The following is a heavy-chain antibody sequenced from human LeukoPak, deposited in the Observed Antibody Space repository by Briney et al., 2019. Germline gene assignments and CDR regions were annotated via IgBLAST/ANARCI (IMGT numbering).Heavy chain of an antibody. CDR1: GGSFSGYY. Sequence: SETLSLTCAVYGGSFSGYYWSWIRQPPGKRLEWIGEINHSGSTNYNPSLKSRVTISVDTSKNQFSLKLSSVTAADTAVYYCAGHDSWNYSGYYYYYGMDVWGQGTTVTVSS. V-gene: IGHV4-34*01. CDR3: AGHDSWNYSGYYYYYGMDV. J-gene: IGHJ6*02. D-gene: IGHD1-7*01. CDR2: INHSGST.